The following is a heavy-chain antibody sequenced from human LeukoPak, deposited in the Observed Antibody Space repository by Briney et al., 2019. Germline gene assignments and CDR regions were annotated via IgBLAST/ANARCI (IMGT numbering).Heavy chain of an antibody. CDR2: ISWYGGST. Sequence: GGSLRLSCAASGFTFDDYTMHWVRQAPGRGLEWVSLISWYGGSTYYADSVHGRFTISTDNSNNSLYPQMNSLRTEDTALYYCEKGGVGGYSSHAFDIWGQGTMVTVSS. CDR1: GFTFDDYT. CDR3: EKGGVGGYSSHAFDI. J-gene: IGHJ3*02. D-gene: IGHD3-22*01. V-gene: IGHV3-43*01.